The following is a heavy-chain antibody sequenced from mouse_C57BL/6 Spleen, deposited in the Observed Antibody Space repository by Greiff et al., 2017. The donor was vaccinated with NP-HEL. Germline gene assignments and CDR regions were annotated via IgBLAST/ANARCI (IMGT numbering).Heavy chain of an antibody. CDR1: GYTFTSYW. CDR3: ARSGRDYDGDAMDY. D-gene: IGHD2-4*01. J-gene: IGHJ4*01. Sequence: QVQLQQPGAELVKPGASVKLSCKASGYTFTSYWMHWVKQRPGQGLEWIGMIHPNSGSTNYNEKFKSKATLTVDKSSSTAYMQLSSLTSEDSAVYYCARSGRDYDGDAMDYWGQGTSVTVSS. V-gene: IGHV1-64*01. CDR2: IHPNSGST.